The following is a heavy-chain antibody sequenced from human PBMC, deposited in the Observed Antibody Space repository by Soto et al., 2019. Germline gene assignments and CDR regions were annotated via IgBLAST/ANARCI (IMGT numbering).Heavy chain of an antibody. V-gene: IGHV1-18*04. Sequence: ASVKVSCRASGYTFTSYGISWVRQAPGQGLEWMGWISAYNGNTNYAQGLQGRVTMTTDTSTSTAYMELRCLRPDDTAVYYWARGGFCIVVVANGWLRFAAFDIWG. D-gene: IGHD2-2*01. CDR3: ARGGFCIVVVANGWLRFAAFDI. CDR1: GYTFTSYG. CDR2: ISAYNGNT. J-gene: IGHJ3*02.